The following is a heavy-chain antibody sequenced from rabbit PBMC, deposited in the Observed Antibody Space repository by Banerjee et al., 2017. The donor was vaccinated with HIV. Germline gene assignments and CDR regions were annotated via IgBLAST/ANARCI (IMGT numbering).Heavy chain of an antibody. Sequence: QSLEESGGDLVKPGASLTLTCTASEFSFSSNYWICWVRQAPGKGLEWIACISGGSGSTYYASWAKGRFTISKTSSTTVTLQMTSLTAADTATYFCATGYVGYGYGNNLWGPGTLVTVS. J-gene: IGHJ6*01. CDR3: ATGYVGYGYGNNL. CDR2: ISGGSGST. V-gene: IGHV1S40*01. D-gene: IGHD6-1*01. CDR1: EFSFSSNYW.